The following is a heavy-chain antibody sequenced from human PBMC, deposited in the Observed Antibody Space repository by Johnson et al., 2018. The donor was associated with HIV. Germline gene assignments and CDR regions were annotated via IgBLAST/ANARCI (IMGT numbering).Heavy chain of an antibody. J-gene: IGHJ3*02. V-gene: IGHV3-30-3*01. CDR2: ISYDGSNK. CDR3: ARDPANGSRPFAVFDI. CDR1: GFTFSSYA. Sequence: VQLVESGGGVVQPGRSLRLSCAASGFTFSSYAMHWVRQAPGKGLDWVAVISYDGSNKYYADSVKGRFTISRDNSKNTVFLQMDSLRGEDTADYYCARDPANGSRPFAVFDIWGQVTMLTVSS. D-gene: IGHD6-13*01.